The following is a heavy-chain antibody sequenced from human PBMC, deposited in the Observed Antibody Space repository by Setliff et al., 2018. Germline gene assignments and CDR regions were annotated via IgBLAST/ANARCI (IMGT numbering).Heavy chain of an antibody. V-gene: IGHV4-38-2*02. CDR1: GYSISSGYI. Sequence: SETLSLTCTVSGYSISSGYIWGWVRQPPGKGLEWVGNVGHTGSINYNPSPKSRLTISRDTSKNQVSLKLNSVTATDTAVYYCARDLRHGGDSDYWGQGTLVTISS. J-gene: IGHJ4*02. D-gene: IGHD2-21*02. CDR2: VGHTGSI. CDR3: ARDLRHGGDSDY.